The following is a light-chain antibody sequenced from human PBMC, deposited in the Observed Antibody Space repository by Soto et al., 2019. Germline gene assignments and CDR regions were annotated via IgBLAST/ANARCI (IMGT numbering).Light chain of an antibody. CDR3: KSYGSSQSVV. CDR2: GNS. V-gene: IGLV1-40*01. J-gene: IGLJ2*01. Sequence: QSVLTQPPSVSGAPGQRVTISCTGSSSNIGAGYDVHWYQQLPGTAPKLLIYGNSNRPSGVPDRFSGSKSGTSASLAITGLQAEDEADYYCKSYGSSQSVVFGGGTKLTVL. CDR1: SSNIGAGYD.